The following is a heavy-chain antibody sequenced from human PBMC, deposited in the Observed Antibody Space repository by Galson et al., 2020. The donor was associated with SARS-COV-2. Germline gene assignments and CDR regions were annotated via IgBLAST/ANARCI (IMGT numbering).Heavy chain of an antibody. CDR1: GFTFSSYG. Sequence: GESLKISCAASGFTFSSYGMHWVRQAPGKGLEWVAVIWYDGSNKYYADSVKGRFTISRDKSKNTLYLQMNSLRAEDTAVYYCARDLVGASWYGMDGWGQVTTVTVSS. CDR2: IWYDGSNK. CDR3: ARDLVGASWYGMDG. V-gene: IGHV3-33*01. J-gene: IGHJ6*02. D-gene: IGHD1-26*01.